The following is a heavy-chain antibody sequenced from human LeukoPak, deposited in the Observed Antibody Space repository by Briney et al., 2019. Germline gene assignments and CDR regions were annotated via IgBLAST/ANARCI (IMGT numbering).Heavy chain of an antibody. CDR3: ARTGQYCSGGTCYSGQFDF. J-gene: IGHJ4*02. D-gene: IGHD2-15*01. CDR1: GFSFSDYY. Sequence: PGGSLRLSCAASGFSFSDYYMIWIRQAPGGRLEYVSYISSHGSPIHYADSVKGRFTISRDNANNSLFLQMNSLRVEDTAVYYCARTGQYCSGGTCYSGQFDFWGQGTLVTVSS. V-gene: IGHV3-11*01. CDR2: ISSHGSPI.